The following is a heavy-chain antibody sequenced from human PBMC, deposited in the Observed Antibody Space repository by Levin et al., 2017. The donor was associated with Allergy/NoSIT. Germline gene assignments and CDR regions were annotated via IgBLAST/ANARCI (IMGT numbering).Heavy chain of an antibody. D-gene: IGHD5-12*01. CDR2: IDPSDSYT. CDR3: ARLIADSGYEAYPSTPVQTTDY. CDR1: GYSFTSYW. Sequence: KRGESLKISCKGSGYSFTSYWISWVRQMPGKGLEWMGRIDPSDSYTNYSPSFQGHVTISADKSISTAYLQWSSLKASDTAMYYCARLIADSGYEAYPSTPVQTTDYWGQGTLVTVSS. V-gene: IGHV5-10-1*01. J-gene: IGHJ4*02.